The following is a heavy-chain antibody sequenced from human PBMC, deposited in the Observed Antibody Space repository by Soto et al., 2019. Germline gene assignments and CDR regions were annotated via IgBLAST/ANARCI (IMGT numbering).Heavy chain of an antibody. D-gene: IGHD2-2*01. CDR3: ARDYCSSTSCYSSYYYYYMDV. J-gene: IGHJ6*03. Sequence: GASVKVSCKASGGTFSSYTISWLRQAPGQGLEWMGRIIPILGIANYAQKFQGRVTITADKSTSTAYMELSSLRSEDTAVYYCARDYCSSTSCYSSYYYYYMDVWGKGSTVTVSS. CDR2: IIPILGIA. CDR1: GGTFSSYT. V-gene: IGHV1-69*04.